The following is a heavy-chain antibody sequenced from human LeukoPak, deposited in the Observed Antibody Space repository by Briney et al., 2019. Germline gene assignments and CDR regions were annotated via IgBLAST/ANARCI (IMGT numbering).Heavy chain of an antibody. D-gene: IGHD1-1*01. J-gene: IGHJ5*02. CDR3: ARDDFLDGNWFDH. CDR2: IYTSGSA. Sequence: PSETLSLTCTVSAGSISSYYWSWIRQPPGKGLEWIGYIYTSGSANYNPSLKSRVTISVDTSKNQFSLKLSSVTAADTAVYYCARDDFLDGNWFDHWGQGTLVTVSS. CDR1: AGSISSYY. V-gene: IGHV4-4*09.